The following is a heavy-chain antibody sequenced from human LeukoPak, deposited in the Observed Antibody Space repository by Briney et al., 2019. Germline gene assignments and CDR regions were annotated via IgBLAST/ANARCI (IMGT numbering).Heavy chain of an antibody. V-gene: IGHV5-51*01. Sequence: GESLKISCKGSGYSFTSNWIGWVRQMPGKGLEWMGIIYPGDSETTYSPSFQGQVTISADKSITTAYLQWSSLKASDTAMYYCARQHCSSTSCYHDAFDIWGQGTMVTVSS. CDR3: ARQHCSSTSCYHDAFDI. CDR1: GYSFTSNW. J-gene: IGHJ3*02. CDR2: IYPGDSET. D-gene: IGHD2-2*01.